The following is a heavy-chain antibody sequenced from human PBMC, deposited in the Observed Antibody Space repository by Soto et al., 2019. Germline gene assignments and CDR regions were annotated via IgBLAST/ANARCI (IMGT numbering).Heavy chain of an antibody. D-gene: IGHD3-3*01. J-gene: IGHJ6*02. V-gene: IGHV3-23*01. CDR2: ISGSGGST. Sequence: PGGSLRLSCAASGFTFSSYAMSWVRQAPGKGLEWVSAISGSGGSTYYADSVKGRFTISRDNSKNTLYLQMNSLRAEDTAVYYCAKILYYDFWSGYEDVWGQGTTVTVSS. CDR3: AKILYYDFWSGYEDV. CDR1: GFTFSSYA.